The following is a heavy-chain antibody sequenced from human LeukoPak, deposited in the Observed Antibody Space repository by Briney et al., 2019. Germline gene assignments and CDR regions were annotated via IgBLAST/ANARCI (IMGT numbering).Heavy chain of an antibody. CDR3: AKHGGYSGSYRGFDY. V-gene: IGHV3-30*02. D-gene: IGHD1-26*01. J-gene: IGHJ4*02. CDR2: IRYDGSKK. CDR1: GFTFSSYG. Sequence: GGSLRLSCAASGFTFSSYGMHWVRQGPGKGLEWVAFIRYDGSKKYYADSVKGRITISRDNPKNTLFLQMNTLRAEDTAVYYCAKHGGYSGSYRGFDYWGQGTLVTVSS.